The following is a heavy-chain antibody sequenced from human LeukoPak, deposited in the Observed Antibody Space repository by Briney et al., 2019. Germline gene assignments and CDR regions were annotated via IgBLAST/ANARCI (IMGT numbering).Heavy chain of an antibody. V-gene: IGHV3-7*01. CDR1: GFTFSSYW. D-gene: IGHD3-3*01. CDR3: ARDGNYDFWSGYYVY. Sequence: GGSLRLSCAASGFTFSSYWMSWVRQAPGKGLEWVANIKQDGSEKYYVDPVKGRFTISRDNAKNSLYLQMNSLRAEDTAVYYCARDGNYDFWSGYYVYWGQGTLVTVSS. J-gene: IGHJ4*02. CDR2: IKQDGSEK.